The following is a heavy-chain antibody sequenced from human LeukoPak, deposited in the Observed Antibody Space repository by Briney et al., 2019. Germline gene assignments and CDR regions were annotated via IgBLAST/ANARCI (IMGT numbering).Heavy chain of an antibody. CDR2: ISAYNGNT. D-gene: IGHD3-9*01. Sequence: ASVRVSCKASGYTFTSYGISWVQQAPGQGLEWMGWISAYNGNTNYAQKLQGRVTMTTDTSTSTAYMELRSLRSDDTAVYYCARAPYYDILTGLDYWGQGTLVTVSS. CDR3: ARAPYYDILTGLDY. CDR1: GYTFTSYG. V-gene: IGHV1-18*01. J-gene: IGHJ4*02.